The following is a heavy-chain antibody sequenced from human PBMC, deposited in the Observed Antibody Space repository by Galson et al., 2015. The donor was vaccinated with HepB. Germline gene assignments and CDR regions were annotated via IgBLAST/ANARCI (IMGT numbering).Heavy chain of an antibody. D-gene: IGHD3/OR15-3a*01. J-gene: IGHJ4*02. Sequence: SLRLSCAASGFTFTSHWMHWVRQVPGKGLLWVARINLDATSTTYADSVKGRFTISRANTKNTLFLQMNSLRDEDTGIYYCVRESEIMDAFDLWGQGVPVTVSS. CDR2: INLDATST. V-gene: IGHV3-74*03. CDR1: GFTFTSHW. CDR3: VRESEIMDAFDL.